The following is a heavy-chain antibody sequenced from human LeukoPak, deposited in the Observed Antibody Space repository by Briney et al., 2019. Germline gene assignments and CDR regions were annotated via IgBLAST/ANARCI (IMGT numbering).Heavy chain of an antibody. CDR3: ARHESIQLGSRGGEFDY. Sequence: ASVKVSCKASGGTFSSYAISWVRQAPGQGLEWMGGIIPIFGTANHAQKFQGRVTITADESTSTAYMELSSLRSEDTAVYYCARHESIQLGSRGGEFDYWGQGTLVTVSS. CDR1: GGTFSSYA. V-gene: IGHV1-69*13. J-gene: IGHJ4*02. CDR2: IIPIFGTA. D-gene: IGHD5-18*01.